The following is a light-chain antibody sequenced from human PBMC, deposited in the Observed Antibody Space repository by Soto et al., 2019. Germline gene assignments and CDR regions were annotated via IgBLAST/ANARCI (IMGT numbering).Light chain of an antibody. CDR3: MQALRSPPT. J-gene: IGKJ1*01. CDR1: QTLLHSNGNNY. CDR2: LAS. V-gene: IGKV2-28*01. Sequence: DIVMTQSPLSLPVTPGEPASISCRSSQTLLHSNGNNYLNWYLQKPGQSPQLLIYLASKRASGVSDRFSASGSGTDFSLEISRVEAEDVGVYYCMQALRSPPTFGQGTIVEIK.